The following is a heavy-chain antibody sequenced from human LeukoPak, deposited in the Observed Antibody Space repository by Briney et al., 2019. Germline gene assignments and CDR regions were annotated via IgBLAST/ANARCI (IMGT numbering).Heavy chain of an antibody. CDR2: IIPIFGTA. CDR3: ARDVGRFGYGAQMAFDI. J-gene: IGHJ3*02. CDR1: GGTFSSYA. V-gene: IGHV1-69*05. Sequence: AASVKVSCKASGGTFSSYAISWVRQAPGQGLEWMGGIIPIFGTANYAQKFQGRVTITTDESTSTAYMELSSLRSEDTAVYYCARDVGRFGYGAQMAFDIWGQGTMVTVSS. D-gene: IGHD3-10*01.